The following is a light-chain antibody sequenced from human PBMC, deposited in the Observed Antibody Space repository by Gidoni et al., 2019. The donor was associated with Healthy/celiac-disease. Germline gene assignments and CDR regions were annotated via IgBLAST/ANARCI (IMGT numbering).Light chain of an antibody. CDR3: QQYYSTPRLT. V-gene: IGKV4-1*01. CDR1: QSVLYSSNNKNY. Sequence: DIVMTQSPASLAVSLGERATINCKSSQSVLYSSNNKNYLAWYQQKPGQPPKLLIYWAATRESGVPDRFSGSGSGTDFTLTISSLQAEDVAVYYCQQYYSTPRLTFGGGTKVEIK. CDR2: WAA. J-gene: IGKJ4*01.